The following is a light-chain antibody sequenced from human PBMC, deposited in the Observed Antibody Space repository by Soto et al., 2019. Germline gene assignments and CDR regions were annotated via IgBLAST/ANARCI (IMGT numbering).Light chain of an antibody. CDR2: AAS. CDR1: QSISSY. Sequence: DIQMTQSPSSLSASVGDRVTITCRASQSISSYLNWYQQKPGKAPKLLIYAASSLQSGVPSRFSGSGSGTDVTLTISSLQPEDFATYYCQQGYSTLLTFGGGTKVEIK. J-gene: IGKJ4*01. CDR3: QQGYSTLLT. V-gene: IGKV1-39*01.